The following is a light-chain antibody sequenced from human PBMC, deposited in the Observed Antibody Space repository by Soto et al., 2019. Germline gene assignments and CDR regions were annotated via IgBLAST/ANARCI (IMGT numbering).Light chain of an antibody. CDR1: QSISSSY. J-gene: IGKJ1*01. Sequence: EIVLTQSPGTLSLSPGERATLSCRASQSISSSYLAWSLQKPGQAPRLLIYGASNRATGIPDRFSGSGSGTDFTLTISRLEPEDFAVYYCQQYGSSGTFGQGTKVDIK. V-gene: IGKV3-20*01. CDR2: GAS. CDR3: QQYGSSGT.